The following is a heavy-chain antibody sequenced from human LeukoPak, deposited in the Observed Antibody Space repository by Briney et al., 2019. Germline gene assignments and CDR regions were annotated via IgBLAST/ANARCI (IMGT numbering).Heavy chain of an antibody. D-gene: IGHD5-18*01. Sequence: PGGSLRLSCAASGFTFSSYSMNWVRQAPGKGLEWVSSISSSSSYIYYADSVKGRFTISRDNAKNSLYLQMNSLSAEDTAVYYCASASHVDTARVGYWGQGTLVTVSS. V-gene: IGHV3-21*01. J-gene: IGHJ4*02. CDR2: ISSSSSYI. CDR3: ASASHVDTARVGY. CDR1: GFTFSSYS.